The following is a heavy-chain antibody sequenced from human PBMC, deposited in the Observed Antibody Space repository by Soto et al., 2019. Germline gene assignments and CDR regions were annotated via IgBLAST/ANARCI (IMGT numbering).Heavy chain of an antibody. V-gene: IGHV3-53*04. CDR1: GFTVSSNY. CDR2: IYSGGST. CDR3: ARDDRVGAFDI. J-gene: IGHJ3*02. D-gene: IGHD3-10*01. Sequence: GESLKISCAASGFTVSSNYMSWVRQAPGKGLEWVSVIYSGGSTYYADSVKGRFTISRHNSKNTLYLQMNSLRAEDTAVYYCARDDRVGAFDIWGQGTMVTVSS.